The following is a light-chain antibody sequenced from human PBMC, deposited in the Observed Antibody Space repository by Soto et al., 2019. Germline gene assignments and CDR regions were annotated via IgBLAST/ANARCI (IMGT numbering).Light chain of an antibody. J-gene: IGKJ1*01. CDR1: QSINNF. Sequence: DIRMTQSPSSLSAPVGDRVTITCRASQSINNFLNWYQHKPGRAPKLLIFAASSLQRGVPSRFSGSGSGTEFSLTISSLQPEDSATYYCQQSFRTPRTFGQGTKIEIK. CDR3: QQSFRTPRT. CDR2: AAS. V-gene: IGKV1-39*01.